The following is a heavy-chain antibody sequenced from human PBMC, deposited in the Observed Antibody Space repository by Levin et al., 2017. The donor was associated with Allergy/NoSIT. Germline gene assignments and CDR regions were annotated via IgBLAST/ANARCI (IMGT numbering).Heavy chain of an antibody. D-gene: IGHD6-19*01. V-gene: IGHV1-69*01. CDR3: ASPQASSGWYRGAFDI. Sequence: KISCKASGGTFSSYAISWVRQAPGQGLEWMGGIIPIFGTANYAQKFQGRVTITADESTSTAYMELSSLRSEDTAVYYCASPQASSGWYRGAFDIWGQGTMVTVSS. CDR2: IIPIFGTA. CDR1: GGTFSSYA. J-gene: IGHJ3*02.